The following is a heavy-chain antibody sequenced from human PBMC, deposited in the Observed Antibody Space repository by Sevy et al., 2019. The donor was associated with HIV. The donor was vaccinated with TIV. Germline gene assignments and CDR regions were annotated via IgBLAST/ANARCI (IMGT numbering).Heavy chain of an antibody. J-gene: IGHJ6*02. V-gene: IGHV1-46*01. D-gene: IGHD3-22*01. Sequence: ASVKVSCKASGYTFTSYYMHWVRQAPGQGLEWMGIINPSGGSTSYAQKFQGRVTMTRDTSTSTVYMELSSLRSEDTAVYYCARGTYDSSGYNSLPYYGMDVWGQGTTVTVSS. CDR2: INPSGGST. CDR1: GYTFTSYY. CDR3: ARGTYDSSGYNSLPYYGMDV.